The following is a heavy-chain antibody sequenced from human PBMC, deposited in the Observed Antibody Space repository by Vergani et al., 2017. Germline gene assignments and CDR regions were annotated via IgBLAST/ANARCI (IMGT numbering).Heavy chain of an antibody. CDR2: IYYSGST. CDR1: GGSIRSGGYY. D-gene: IGHD2-2*01. CDR3: AREPPAYQAPDY. V-gene: IGHV4-31*03. J-gene: IGHJ4*02. Sequence: QVQLQESGPGLVKPSQPLSLTCPVSGGSIRSGGYYWRWIRQHPGKGLEWIGYIYYSGSTYYNPSLKSRVTISVDTSKNQFSLKLSSVTAADTAVYYCAREPPAYQAPDYWGQGTLVTVSS.